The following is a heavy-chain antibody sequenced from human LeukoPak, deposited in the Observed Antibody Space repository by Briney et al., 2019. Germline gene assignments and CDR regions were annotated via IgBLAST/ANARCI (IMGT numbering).Heavy chain of an antibody. D-gene: IGHD2-2*01. CDR2: IYYSGST. CDR3: ARVCSSTSCLIDY. CDR1: GGSLSSSSYY. Sequence: SETLSLTCTVSGGSLSSSSYYWGWIRQPPGKGLEWIGSIYYSGSTYYNPSLKSRVTISVDTSKNQFSLKLSSVTAADTAVYYCARVCSSTSCLIDYWGQGILVTVSS. V-gene: IGHV4-39*07. J-gene: IGHJ4*02.